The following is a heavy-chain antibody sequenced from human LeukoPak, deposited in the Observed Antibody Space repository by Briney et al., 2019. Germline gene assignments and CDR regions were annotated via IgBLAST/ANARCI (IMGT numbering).Heavy chain of an antibody. J-gene: IGHJ4*02. Sequence: SGGSLRLSCAASGFTFSSYGMHWVRQAPGKGLGWVAVIWYDGSNKYYADSVKGRFTISRDNSKNTLYLQMNSLRAEDTAVYYCAIHYSGYALYWGQGTLVTVSS. CDR1: GFTFSSYG. V-gene: IGHV3-33*01. CDR3: AIHYSGYALY. D-gene: IGHD5-12*01. CDR2: IWYDGSNK.